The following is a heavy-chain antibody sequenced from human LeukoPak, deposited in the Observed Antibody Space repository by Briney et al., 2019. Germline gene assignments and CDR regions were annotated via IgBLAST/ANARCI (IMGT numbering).Heavy chain of an antibody. CDR2: IYYSGST. V-gene: IGHV4-59*01. J-gene: IGHJ5*02. CDR1: GGSINSYY. CDR3: AGLTGYPSKCWYDP. D-gene: IGHD3-9*01. Sequence: SETLSLTCTVSGGSINSYYWSWIRQPPGKGLEWIGYIYYSGSTNYNPSLKSRVTISVHTSKNQFSLKLSSVTAADTAVYYCAGLTGYPSKCWYDPGILGILV.